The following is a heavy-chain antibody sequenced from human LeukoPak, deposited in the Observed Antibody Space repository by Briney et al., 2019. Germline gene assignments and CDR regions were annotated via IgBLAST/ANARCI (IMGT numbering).Heavy chain of an antibody. D-gene: IGHD1-1*01. CDR3: ARVGDWNDLVY. CDR1: GGSISSYY. Sequence: SETLSLTCTVSGGSISSYYWSWIRQPPGKGLEWIGYIHNNGVTNYNPSLKSRGTMSVDTSKNQFSLKLTSVTAADTAVYYCARVGDWNDLVYWGQGTLVTVSS. CDR2: IHNNGVT. V-gene: IGHV4-59*01. J-gene: IGHJ4*02.